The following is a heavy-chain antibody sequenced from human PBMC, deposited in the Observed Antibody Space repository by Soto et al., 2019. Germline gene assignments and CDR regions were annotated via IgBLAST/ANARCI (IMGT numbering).Heavy chain of an antibody. J-gene: IGHJ5*02. CDR3: ARDKIAAAGTGGWFDP. D-gene: IGHD6-13*01. CDR1: GGSISSGGYY. CDR2: IYYSGST. Sequence: PSETLSLTCTVSGGSISSGGYYWSWIRQHPGKGLEWIGYIYYSGSTYYNPSLKSRVTISVDTSKNQFSLKLSSVTAADTAVYYCARDKIAAAGTGGWFDPWGQGTLVTVSS. V-gene: IGHV4-31*03.